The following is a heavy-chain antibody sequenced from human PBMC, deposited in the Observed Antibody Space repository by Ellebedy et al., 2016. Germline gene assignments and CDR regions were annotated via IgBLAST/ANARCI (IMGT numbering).Heavy chain of an antibody. CDR2: IYHSGST. Sequence: SETLSLTCAVSGGSISSSNWWSWVRQPPGKGLEWIGEIYHSGSTNYNPSLKSRVTISVDKSKNQFSLKLSSVTAADTAVYYCARHSSGWYAGYFQHWGQGTLVTVSS. CDR1: GGSISSSNW. J-gene: IGHJ1*01. CDR3: ARHSSGWYAGYFQH. D-gene: IGHD6-19*01. V-gene: IGHV4-4*02.